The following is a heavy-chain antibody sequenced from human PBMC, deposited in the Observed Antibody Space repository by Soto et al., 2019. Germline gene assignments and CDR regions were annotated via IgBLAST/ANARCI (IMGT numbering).Heavy chain of an antibody. CDR1: GYTFTSYY. CDR3: ARVPWVADQYNWFDP. V-gene: IGHV1-46*01. J-gene: IGHJ5*02. Sequence: GASVKVSCKASGYTFTSYYMHWVRQAPGQGLEWMGIINPSGGSTSYAQKFQGRVTMTRDTSTSTVYMELNSVTAADTAVYYCARVPWVADQYNWFDPWGQGILVTVSS. D-gene: IGHD6-19*01. CDR2: INPSGGST.